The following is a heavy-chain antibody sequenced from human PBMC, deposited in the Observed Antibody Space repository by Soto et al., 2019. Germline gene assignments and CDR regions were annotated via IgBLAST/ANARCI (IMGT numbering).Heavy chain of an antibody. CDR1: GFSLSTSGVG. D-gene: IGHD3-3*01. V-gene: IGHV2-5*02. CDR3: AHSPTTIFEVVTTQPFDY. Sequence: QSGPTLVNPTQTLTLTCTFSGFSLSTSGVGVGWIRQPPGKALEWLALIYWDDDKRYSPSLKSRLTITKDTSKNQVVLTMTNMDPVDTATYYCAHSPTTIFEVVTTQPFDYWGQGTLVTVSS. J-gene: IGHJ4*02. CDR2: IYWDDDK.